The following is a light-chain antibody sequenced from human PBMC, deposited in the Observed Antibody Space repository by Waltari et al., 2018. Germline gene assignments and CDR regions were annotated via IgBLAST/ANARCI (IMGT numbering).Light chain of an antibody. J-gene: IGLJ3*02. CDR3: CSYTGGYTWV. CDR2: DDS. CDR1: NLGSYS. V-gene: IGLV3-21*03. Sequence: YVLTQPPSVSVAPGKTARITCGGTNLGSYSVNWYQQKPGQAPVMVVYDDSGRPSGMSERFSGSNSDNTATLTISGLQAEDEADYYCCSYTGGYTWVFGGGTKLTVL.